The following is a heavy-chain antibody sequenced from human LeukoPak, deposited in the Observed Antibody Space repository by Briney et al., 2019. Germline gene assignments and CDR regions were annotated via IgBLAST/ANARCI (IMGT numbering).Heavy chain of an antibody. Sequence: SETLSLTCAVYGRSFSGYYWSWIRQPPGKGLEWIGEINHSGSTNYNPSLKSRVTISVDTSKNQFSLKLSSVTAADTAVYYCARYSSSWSHFDYWGQGTLVTVSS. V-gene: IGHV4-34*01. CDR2: INHSGST. CDR1: GRSFSGYY. J-gene: IGHJ4*02. CDR3: ARYSSSWSHFDY. D-gene: IGHD6-13*01.